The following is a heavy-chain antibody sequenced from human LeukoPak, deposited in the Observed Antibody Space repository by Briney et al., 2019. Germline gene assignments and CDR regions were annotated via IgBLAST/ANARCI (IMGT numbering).Heavy chain of an antibody. V-gene: IGHV3-48*03. J-gene: IGHJ4*02. CDR1: GFTFSSYE. CDR3: ARMIGGYYDFWSGRGYFDY. CDR2: ISSSGSTI. D-gene: IGHD3-3*01. Sequence: GGSLRLSCAASGFTFSSYEMNWVRQAPGKGLEWVSYISSSGSTIYYADSVKGRFTISRDNAKNSLYLQMNSLRAEDTAVYYCARMIGGYYDFWSGRGYFDYRGQGTLVTVSS.